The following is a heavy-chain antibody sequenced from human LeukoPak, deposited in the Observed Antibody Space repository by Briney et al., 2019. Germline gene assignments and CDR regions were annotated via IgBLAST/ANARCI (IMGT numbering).Heavy chain of an antibody. CDR3: AKAYCSSTNCYYYYYMDV. D-gene: IGHD2-2*01. V-gene: IGHV3-23*01. CDR2: ISGSGGST. J-gene: IGHJ6*03. CDR1: GFTFNNYA. Sequence: GGSLRLSCAASGFTFNNYAMSWVRQAPGKGLEWVSAISGSGGSTYYADSVQGRFTISRDNSKNTLYLQMNSLRAEDTAVYYCAKAYCSSTNCYYYYYMDVWGKGTTVTVSS.